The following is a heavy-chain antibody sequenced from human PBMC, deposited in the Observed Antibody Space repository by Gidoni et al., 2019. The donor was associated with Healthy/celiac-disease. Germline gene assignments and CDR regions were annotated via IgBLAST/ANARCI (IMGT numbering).Heavy chain of an antibody. D-gene: IGHD3-16*02. CDR1: GGSFSGYS. V-gene: IGHV4-34*01. J-gene: IGHJ4*02. CDR2: INHSGST. Sequence: VQLPQWGAGQLTPSATLSLTCAVYGGSFSGYSWHCLCQPPGQGLEWIGEINHSGSTNYNPSLNSRVTISVDKSKIQFSLKLSSVTAADTAVYYCARQRVIRLGELAFIQERPRRYYFDYWGQGTLVTVSS. CDR3: ARQRVIRLGELAFIQERPRRYYFDY.